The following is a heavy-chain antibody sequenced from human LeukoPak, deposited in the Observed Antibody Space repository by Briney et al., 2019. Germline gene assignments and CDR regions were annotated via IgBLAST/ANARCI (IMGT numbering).Heavy chain of an antibody. V-gene: IGHV3-9*01. J-gene: IGHJ6*02. CDR3: AKSGFGYYYYGMDV. D-gene: IGHD6-25*01. Sequence: GRSLRLSCAASGFTFDDYAMHWVRQAPGKGLEWVSGISWNSGSIGYADSVKGRFTISRDNAKNSLYLRMNSLRAEDTALYYCAKSGFGYYYYGMDVWGQGTTVTVSS. CDR2: ISWNSGSI. CDR1: GFTFDDYA.